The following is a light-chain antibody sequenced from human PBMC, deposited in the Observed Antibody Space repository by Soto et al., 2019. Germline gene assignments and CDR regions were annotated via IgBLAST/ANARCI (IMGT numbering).Light chain of an antibody. Sequence: QSVLTQPPSASVTPGQRVTISCSVSSSNIGSNDVNWYQQLPGAAPKLLIYTNHQRPPGVPDRFSGSRSGTSASLAIGGLQSEDEAYYYCATWDDSLNAVVFGGGTKLTVL. J-gene: IGLJ2*01. CDR2: TNH. V-gene: IGLV1-44*01. CDR1: SSNIGSND. CDR3: ATWDDSLNAVV.